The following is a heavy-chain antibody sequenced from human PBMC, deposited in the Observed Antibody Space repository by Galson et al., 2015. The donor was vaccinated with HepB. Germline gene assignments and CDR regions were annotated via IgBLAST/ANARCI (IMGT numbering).Heavy chain of an antibody. J-gene: IGHJ4*02. CDR1: GFTFSNAW. CDR2: IKSKTDGGTT. Sequence: SLRLSCAASGFTFSNAWMSWVRQAPGKGLEWVGRIKSKTDGGTTDYAAPVKGRFTISRDDSKNTLYLQMNSLKTEDTAVYYCTTSIVGATTFDYWGQGTLVTVSS. D-gene: IGHD1-26*01. V-gene: IGHV3-15*01. CDR3: TTSIVGATTFDY.